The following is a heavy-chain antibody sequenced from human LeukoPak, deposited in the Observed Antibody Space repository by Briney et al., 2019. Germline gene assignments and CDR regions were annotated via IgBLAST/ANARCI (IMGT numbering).Heavy chain of an antibody. J-gene: IGHJ4*02. CDR1: GYSISTGSY. D-gene: IGHD3-22*01. V-gene: IGHV4-38-2*02. CDR3: ARDLPFRDSSGYHALDY. CDR2: IQYRGDS. Sequence: SETLSLTCTVSGYSISTGSYWGWIRQPPGKGLEWIGNIQYRGDSYYNPSLKSRVTISLDTSKNQFSLRLNSVTAADTAVYYCARDLPFRDSSGYHALDYWGQGTLVTVSS.